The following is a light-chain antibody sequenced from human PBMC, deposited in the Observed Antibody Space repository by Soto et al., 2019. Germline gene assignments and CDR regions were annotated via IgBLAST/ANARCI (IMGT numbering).Light chain of an antibody. V-gene: IGLV2-18*02. CDR2: DVS. J-gene: IGLJ2*01. Sequence: QSALTQPPSVSGSPGQSVSISCTGTSSDVGRYNHVSWYQQPPGTAPKLMIYDVSNRPSGVPDRFSGSKSGNTASLTISGLHAEDEAEYYCSSYTGSSTLVVFGGGTKLTVL. CDR1: SSDVGRYNH. CDR3: SSYTGSSTLVV.